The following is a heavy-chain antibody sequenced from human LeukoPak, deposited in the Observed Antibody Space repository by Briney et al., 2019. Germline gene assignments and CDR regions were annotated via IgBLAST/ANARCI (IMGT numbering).Heavy chain of an antibody. CDR2: INPNGGST. D-gene: IGHD4/OR15-4a*01. J-gene: IGHJ4*02. V-gene: IGHV1-2*02. Sequence: ASVKVSCKASGYTLTRYFIHWVRQAPGQGLEWMGIINPNGGSTSYPQKFQGRVTMTRDTSISTAYMELSRLRSDDTAVYYCARLRWTMVDWGQGTLVTVSS. CDR1: GYTLTRYF. CDR3: ARLRWTMVD.